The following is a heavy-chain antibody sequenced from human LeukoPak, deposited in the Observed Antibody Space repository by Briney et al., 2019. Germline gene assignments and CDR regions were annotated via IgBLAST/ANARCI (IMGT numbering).Heavy chain of an antibody. Sequence: PGGSLRLSCAASGFTFSSHWMDWVRQAPGKGLVWVSRINSDGSSTNNADSVKGRFTISRDNAKNTLYLQMNSLRAEDTAVYYCARVRPTHSSGCLDAWGQGTLVTVSS. CDR1: GFTFSSHW. J-gene: IGHJ5*02. CDR3: ARVRPTHSSGCLDA. CDR2: INSDGSST. D-gene: IGHD6-19*01. V-gene: IGHV3-74*01.